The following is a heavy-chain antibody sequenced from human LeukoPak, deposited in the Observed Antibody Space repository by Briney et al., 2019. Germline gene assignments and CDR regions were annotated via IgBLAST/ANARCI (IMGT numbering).Heavy chain of an antibody. V-gene: IGHV4-59*01. Sequence: SETLSLTCTVSGGSISSYYWSWIRQPPGKGLEWIGYIYYSGSTNYNPSLKSRVTISVDTSKNQFSLKLSSVTAADTAVYYCARDLVEWDCSSTSCYTKRDAFDIWGQGTMVTVSS. CDR3: ARDLVEWDCSSTSCYTKRDAFDI. J-gene: IGHJ3*02. CDR2: IYYSGST. CDR1: GGSISSYY. D-gene: IGHD2-2*01.